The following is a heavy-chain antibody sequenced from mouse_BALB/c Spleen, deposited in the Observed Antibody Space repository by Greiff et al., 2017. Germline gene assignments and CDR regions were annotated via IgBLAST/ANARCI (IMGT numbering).Heavy chain of an antibody. CDR1: GFTFSSYT. CDR2: ISSGGSYT. V-gene: IGHV5-6-4*01. CDR3: TRAAITTVVAERVYYAMDY. J-gene: IGHJ4*01. D-gene: IGHD1-1*01. Sequence: EVKVEESGGGLVKPGGSLKLSCAASGFTFSSYTMSWVRQTPEKRLEWVATISSGGSYTYYPDSVKGRFTISRDNAKNTLYLQMSSLKSEDTAMYYCTRAAITTVVAERVYYAMDYWGQGTSVTVSS.